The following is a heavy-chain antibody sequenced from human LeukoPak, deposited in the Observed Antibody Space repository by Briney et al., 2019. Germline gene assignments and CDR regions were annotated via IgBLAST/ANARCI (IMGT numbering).Heavy chain of an antibody. D-gene: IGHD3-10*01. CDR3: ARGSRDYGSGSYYSRGFDY. CDR1: GDSVSSNSAA. V-gene: IGHV6-1*01. J-gene: IGHJ4*02. Sequence: SQTLSLTCAISGDSVSSNSAAWNWIRQSPSRGLEWLGRTYYRSKWYNDYAVSVKSRITINPDTSKNQFSLKLSSVTAADTAVYYCARGSRDYGSGSYYSRGFDYWGQGTLVTVSS. CDR2: TYYRSKWYN.